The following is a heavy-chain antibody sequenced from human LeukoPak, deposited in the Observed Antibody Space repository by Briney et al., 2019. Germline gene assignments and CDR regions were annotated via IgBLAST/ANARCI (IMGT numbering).Heavy chain of an antibody. CDR1: GFTFSSSS. D-gene: IGHD3-22*01. CDR3: AREMAHYFDSSGYSF. Sequence: GGSLRLSCAASGFTFSSSSMNWVREAPGKGLEWVSYLCSSRHTIHYAESVKGRFTISRDNAKNSLYLEMNSLRDEDTAVYYCAREMAHYFDSSGYSFWGQGTLVTVSS. V-gene: IGHV3-48*02. CDR2: LCSSRHTI. J-gene: IGHJ4*02.